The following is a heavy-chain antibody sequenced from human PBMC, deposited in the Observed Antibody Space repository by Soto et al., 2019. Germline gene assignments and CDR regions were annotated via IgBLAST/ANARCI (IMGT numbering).Heavy chain of an antibody. CDR2: ISSSSSTI. CDR1: GFTFSSYS. J-gene: IGHJ4*02. CDR3: AKERKDSSGYLLDY. V-gene: IGHV3-48*01. Sequence: GGSLRLSCAASGFTFSSYSMNWVRQAPGKGLEWVSYISSSSSTIYYADSVKGRFTISRDNSKNTLYLQMNSLRAEDTAVYYCAKERKDSSGYLLDYWGQGTLVTVSS. D-gene: IGHD3-22*01.